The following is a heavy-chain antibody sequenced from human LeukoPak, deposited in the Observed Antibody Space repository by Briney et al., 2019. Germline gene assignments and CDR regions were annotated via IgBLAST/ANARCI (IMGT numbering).Heavy chain of an antibody. Sequence: PGGSLRLSCAASGFSFSTYEMNWVRQAPGKGLEWVSYISEYGATTYYADSVKGRFTLSRDNAQNSLYLQVKSLRAEDTAVYYCARGARRAFDMWGQGTMVTVSS. J-gene: IGHJ3*02. V-gene: IGHV3-48*03. CDR2: ISEYGATT. CDR3: ARGARRAFDM. CDR1: GFSFSTYE.